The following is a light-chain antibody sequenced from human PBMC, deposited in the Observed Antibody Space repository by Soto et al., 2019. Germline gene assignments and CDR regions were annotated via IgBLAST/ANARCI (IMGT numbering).Light chain of an antibody. Sequence: QSLLTQPPSASGSPGQSVTISCTGASSDVGGYNYVSWYQQHPGKAPKLMIYEVSKRPSGVPDRFSGSKSGNTASLTVSGLQAEDEADYYCSSYASSNNYVFGTGTKDTVL. CDR2: EVS. CDR3: SSYASSNNYV. V-gene: IGLV2-8*01. CDR1: SSDVGGYNY. J-gene: IGLJ1*01.